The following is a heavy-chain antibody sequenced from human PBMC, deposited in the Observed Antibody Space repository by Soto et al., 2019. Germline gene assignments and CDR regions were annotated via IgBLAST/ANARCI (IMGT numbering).Heavy chain of an antibody. Sequence: AASVKVSCKASGYTFTSYAMHWVRQAPGQRLERMGWINAGNGNTKYSQKFQGRVTITRDTSASTAYMELSSLRSEDTAVYYCAREAPGYYDSSGYYDYWGQGTLVTVSS. CDR3: AREAPGYYDSSGYYDY. D-gene: IGHD3-22*01. V-gene: IGHV1-3*01. J-gene: IGHJ4*02. CDR1: GYTFTSYA. CDR2: INAGNGNT.